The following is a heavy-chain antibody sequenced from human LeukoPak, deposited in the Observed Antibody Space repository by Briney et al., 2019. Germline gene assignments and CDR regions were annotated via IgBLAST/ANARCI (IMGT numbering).Heavy chain of an antibody. CDR2: INHSGST. D-gene: IGHD3-3*01. CDR1: GGSFSGYY. Sequence: SETLSLTCAVYGGSFSGYYWSWIRQPPGKGLEWIGEINHSGSTNYNPSLRSRVTISLDRTKTQFSLKLSSVNVADTAVYYCARGLPRNDFWSGFATYWFDPWGRGTLVTVSS. J-gene: IGHJ5*02. V-gene: IGHV4-34*01. CDR3: ARGLPRNDFWSGFATYWFDP.